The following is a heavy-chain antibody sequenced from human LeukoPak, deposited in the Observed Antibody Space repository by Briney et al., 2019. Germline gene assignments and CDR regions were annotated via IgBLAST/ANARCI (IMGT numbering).Heavy chain of an antibody. Sequence: PGASLRLSCAASGFTFSSYAMSWVRQAPGKGLEWVSSISSSSSYIYYAGSVKGRFTISRDNAKNSLYLQMNSLRAEDTAVYYCARDMVRGVIYYYGMDVWGKGTTVTVSS. CDR1: GFTFSSYA. CDR3: ARDMVRGVIYYYGMDV. D-gene: IGHD3-10*01. CDR2: ISSSSSYI. V-gene: IGHV3-21*01. J-gene: IGHJ6*04.